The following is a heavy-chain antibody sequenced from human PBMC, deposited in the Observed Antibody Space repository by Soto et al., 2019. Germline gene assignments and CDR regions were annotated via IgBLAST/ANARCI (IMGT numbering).Heavy chain of an antibody. J-gene: IGHJ5*02. CDR1: GFTFSNYW. Sequence: GGSLRLSCAASGFTFSNYWMAWVRQAPGKGLEWVANIKQDGSERYYVDSVKGRFTISRDNAWDSLFLQLNSLRAEDTAVYYCVRDWSGYDYNWFDPWGQGTLVTVSS. CDR3: VRDWSGYDYNWFDP. CDR2: IKQDGSER. V-gene: IGHV3-7*01. D-gene: IGHD5-12*01.